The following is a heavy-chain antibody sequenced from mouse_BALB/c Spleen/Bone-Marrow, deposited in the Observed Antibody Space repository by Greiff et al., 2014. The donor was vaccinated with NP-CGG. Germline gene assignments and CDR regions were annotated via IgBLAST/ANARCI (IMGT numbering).Heavy chain of an antibody. J-gene: IGHJ1*01. CDR3: ARDINYDIYWYFDV. D-gene: IGHD2-4*01. Sequence: DVHLVESGGGLVQPGGSLRLSCATSGFTFTDYYMSWVRQPPGKALEWLGFIRNKANGYTTEDSASVKGRFTISRDNSQSILYLQMNTLRAEDSATYYCARDINYDIYWYFDVWGAGTTVTVSS. V-gene: IGHV7-3*02. CDR1: GFTFTDYY. CDR2: IRNKANGYTT.